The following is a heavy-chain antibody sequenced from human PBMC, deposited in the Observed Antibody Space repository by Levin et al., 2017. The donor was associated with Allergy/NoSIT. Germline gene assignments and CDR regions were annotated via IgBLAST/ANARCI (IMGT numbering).Heavy chain of an antibody. D-gene: IGHD3-10*01. Sequence: GESLKISCAASGFTFSSYGMHWVRQAPGKGLEWVAVISYDGSNKYYADSVKGRFTISRDNSKNTLYLQMNSLRAEDTDVYYCATNVLLWFGELFDSIADYWGQGTLVTVSS. J-gene: IGHJ4*02. V-gene: IGHV3-30*03. CDR3: ATNVLLWFGELFDSIADY. CDR1: GFTFSSYG. CDR2: ISYDGSNK.